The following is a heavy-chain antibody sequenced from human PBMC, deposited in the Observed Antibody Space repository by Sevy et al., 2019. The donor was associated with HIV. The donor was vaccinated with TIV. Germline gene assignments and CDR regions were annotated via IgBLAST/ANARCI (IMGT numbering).Heavy chain of an antibody. J-gene: IGHJ4*02. CDR2: IKEDGSGK. CDR1: GFTFSSHW. Sequence: GGSLRLSCAASGFTFSSHWLSWVRQAPGKGLEWVAIIKEDGSGKNYVDSVKGRFTISRDNSKNSLYFQMNSLRAEDTAVYYCARDRPKYYFDYWGQGTLVTVSS. V-gene: IGHV3-7*01. CDR3: ARDRPKYYFDY.